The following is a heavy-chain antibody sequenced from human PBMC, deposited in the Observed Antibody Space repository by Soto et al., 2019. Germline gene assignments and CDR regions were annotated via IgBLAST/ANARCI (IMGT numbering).Heavy chain of an antibody. V-gene: IGHV4-59*08. Sequence: QVQLQESGPGLVKPSETLSLTCTVSGGSISSYYWSWIRQPPGKGLEWSGYIYYSGSTNYNPSLKSRVTISVDTSKNQFSLKLSSVTAADTAVYYCARHLLLYYYDSSGYYLRDAFDIWGQGTMVTVSS. J-gene: IGHJ3*02. D-gene: IGHD3-22*01. CDR2: IYYSGST. CDR1: GGSISSYY. CDR3: ARHLLLYYYDSSGYYLRDAFDI.